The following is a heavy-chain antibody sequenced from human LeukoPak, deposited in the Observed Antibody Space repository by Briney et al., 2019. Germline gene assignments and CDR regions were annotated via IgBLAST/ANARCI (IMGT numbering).Heavy chain of an antibody. CDR2: INPSGGST. V-gene: IGHV1-46*01. D-gene: IGHD1-26*01. CDR1: GYTFTSYY. CDR3: ASGEGELLIDY. Sequence: ASVKVSCKASGYTFTSYYMHWVRQAPGQGLEWMGIINPSGGSTSYAQKFQGRVTMTRDTSKNQFSLKLSSVTAADTAVYYCASGEGELLIDYWGQGTLVTVSS. J-gene: IGHJ4*02.